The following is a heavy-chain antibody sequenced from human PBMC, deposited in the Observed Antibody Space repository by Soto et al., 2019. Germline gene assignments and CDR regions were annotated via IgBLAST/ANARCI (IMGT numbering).Heavy chain of an antibody. CDR2: ISGSGGST. J-gene: IGHJ4*02. Sequence: EVQLLESGGGLVQPGGSLRLSCAASGFTFSSYAMSWVRQAPGKGLEWVSAISGSGGSTYYADSVKGRFTISRDDSKNTLYLQMNSLRAEDTAVYYCAKPHSSSSMVWDYWGQGTLVTVSS. D-gene: IGHD6-6*01. V-gene: IGHV3-23*01. CDR1: GFTFSSYA. CDR3: AKPHSSSSMVWDY.